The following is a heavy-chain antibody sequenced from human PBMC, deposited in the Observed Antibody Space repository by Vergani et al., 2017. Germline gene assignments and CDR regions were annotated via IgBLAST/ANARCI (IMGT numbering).Heavy chain of an antibody. CDR1: GGSISSYY. J-gene: IGHJ6*03. CDR2: IYYSGST. CDR3: ARGGAYDFWSAFRFQEGMDV. V-gene: IGHV4-59*01. D-gene: IGHD3-3*01. Sequence: QVQLQESGPGLVKPSETLSLTCTVSGGSISSYYWSWIRQPPGKGLEWIGYIYYSGSTNYNPSLKSRVTISVDTSKNQFSLKLSSVTAADTAVYYCARGGAYDFWSAFRFQEGMDVWGKGTTVTVYS.